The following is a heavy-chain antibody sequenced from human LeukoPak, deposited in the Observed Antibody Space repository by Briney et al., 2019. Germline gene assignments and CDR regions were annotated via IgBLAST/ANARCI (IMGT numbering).Heavy chain of an antibody. Sequence: GASVKVSCKASGSTFTSYGISWVRQAPGQGLEWMGWISAYNGNTNYAQKLQGRVTMTTDTSTSTAYMELRSLRSDDTAVYYCARSYYDILTGYFQHWGQGTLVTVSS. D-gene: IGHD3-9*01. CDR1: GSTFTSYG. V-gene: IGHV1-18*01. CDR2: ISAYNGNT. CDR3: ARSYYDILTGYFQH. J-gene: IGHJ1*01.